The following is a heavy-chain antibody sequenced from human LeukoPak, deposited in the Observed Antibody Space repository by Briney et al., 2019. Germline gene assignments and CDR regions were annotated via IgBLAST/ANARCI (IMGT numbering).Heavy chain of an antibody. Sequence: GESLRLSCAASGFTFSNYGMHWVRQAPGKGLEWVAVMWYDGSYKYYADSVKGRFTKSRYNSRNRLYLQMNSLRAEDTAVYYCARGNYDNTGGLDYWGQGTLVSVSS. V-gene: IGHV3-33*01. J-gene: IGHJ4*02. CDR2: MWYDGSYK. CDR3: ARGNYDNTGGLDY. CDR1: GFTFSNYG. D-gene: IGHD3-22*01.